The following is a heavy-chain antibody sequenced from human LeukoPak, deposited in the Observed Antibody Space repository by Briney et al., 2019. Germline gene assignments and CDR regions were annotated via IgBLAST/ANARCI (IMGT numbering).Heavy chain of an antibody. CDR3: AREDGYSMDDAFDI. V-gene: IGHV4-39*01. CDR2: VYYTADT. CDR1: GGSISSPSDY. D-gene: IGHD5-24*01. Sequence: SDTLSLTCTLSGGSISSPSDYWGWIRQPPGKGLEWIGSVYYTADTYHNPSLKSRVTVSVDSSKNQFSLKLRSVTAADTGVYYCAREDGYSMDDAFDIWGQGTLVTVSS. J-gene: IGHJ3*02.